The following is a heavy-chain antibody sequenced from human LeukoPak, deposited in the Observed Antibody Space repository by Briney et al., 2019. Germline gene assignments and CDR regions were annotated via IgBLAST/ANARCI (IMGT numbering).Heavy chain of an antibody. D-gene: IGHD3-22*01. Sequence: GGSLRLSCAASGFTFSSYGMHWVRQAPGKGLEWVAVIWYDGSNKYYADSVKGRFTISRDNSKNTLYLQMNSLRAEDQAVYYCAKGSHSSGYYVFDYWGQGTLVTVSS. J-gene: IGHJ4*02. CDR1: GFTFSSYG. V-gene: IGHV3-33*06. CDR3: AKGSHSSGYYVFDY. CDR2: IWYDGSNK.